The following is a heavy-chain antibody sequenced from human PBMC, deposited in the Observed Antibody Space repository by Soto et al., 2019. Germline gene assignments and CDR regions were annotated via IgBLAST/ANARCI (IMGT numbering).Heavy chain of an antibody. CDR2: IVPLFRTT. CDR1: GGTFSSYA. V-gene: IGHV1-69*01. Sequence: QVQLVQSGAEAKKPGSSVKVSCKTSGGTFSSYAISWVRQAPGQGLEWMGGIVPLFRTTNYAQKFQGRVTVPANGSTNTGYGERRGVSSGDRAVFSGEGGGYSSPGSIFLARPGRAVGAQGPTVPVS. J-gene: IGHJ6*02. CDR3: EGGGYSSPGSIFLARPGRAV. D-gene: IGHD5-12*01.